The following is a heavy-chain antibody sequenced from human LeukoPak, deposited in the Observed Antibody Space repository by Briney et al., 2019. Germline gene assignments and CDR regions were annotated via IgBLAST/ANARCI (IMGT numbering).Heavy chain of an antibody. V-gene: IGHV4-59*01. D-gene: IGHD3-16*02. CDR1: GDSISTYY. CDR2: IYYRVAS. Sequence: PSETLSLTCTVSGDSISTYYWSWIRQPPGKGLEWIGYIYYRVASDYNPSLKSRVTMSVDMSTRQISLKLSSVIAADTAVYYCARRTFGGVIAYWGQGTLVTVSS. J-gene: IGHJ4*02. CDR3: ARRTFGGVIAY.